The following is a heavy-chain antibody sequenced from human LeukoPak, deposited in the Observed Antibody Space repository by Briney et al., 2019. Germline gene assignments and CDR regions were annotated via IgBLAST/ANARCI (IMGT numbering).Heavy chain of an antibody. V-gene: IGHV3-53*01. Sequence: GGSLRLSCAASGFTVSRNYMNWVRQAPGKGLEWVSIIYSGGRTYYADSVKGRFTISRDNAKNSLYLQMNSLRAEDTATYYCASLLGACSVPHCPPSPDYWGQGTLVTVSS. CDR2: IYSGGRT. D-gene: IGHD2-15*01. CDR3: ASLLGACSVPHCPPSPDY. J-gene: IGHJ4*02. CDR1: GFTVSRNY.